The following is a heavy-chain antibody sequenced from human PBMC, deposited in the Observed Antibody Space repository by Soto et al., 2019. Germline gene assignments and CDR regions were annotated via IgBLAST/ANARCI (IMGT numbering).Heavy chain of an antibody. CDR1: GYSFTNYW. D-gene: IGHD3-22*01. CDR2: IYPRDSDT. CDR3: ARLAYDRSGYYYFDY. V-gene: IGHV5-51*01. Sequence: PGESLKISCKGSGYSFTNYWIGWVRQMPGKGLEGMGIIYPRDSDTRYSPSFQGQVTISVDKSINTAYLQWSTLEASDTAMYYCARLAYDRSGYYYFDYWGQGTLVTVSS. J-gene: IGHJ4*02.